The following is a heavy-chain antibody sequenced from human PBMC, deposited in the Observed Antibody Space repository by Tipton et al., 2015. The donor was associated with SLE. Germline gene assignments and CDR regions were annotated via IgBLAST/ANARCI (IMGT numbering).Heavy chain of an antibody. J-gene: IGHJ6*03. CDR2: VYYSGDT. CDR1: GGSISSPVDS. CDR3: ARDLAIFGVVPFNYMDI. D-gene: IGHD3-3*01. Sequence: TLSLTCTVSGGSISSPVDSWGWIRQPPGKGLEWIGSVYYSGDTYYNASLSSRLTISVDTSKNLFSLRLRSVTAADTAVYYCARDLAIFGVVPFNYMDIWGKGTTVTVSS. V-gene: IGHV4-39*07.